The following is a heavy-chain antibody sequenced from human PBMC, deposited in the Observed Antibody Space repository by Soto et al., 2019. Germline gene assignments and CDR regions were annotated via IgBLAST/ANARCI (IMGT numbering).Heavy chain of an antibody. Sequence: GGSLRLSCAASGFTFSSYSMNWVRQAPGKGLEWVSSISSSSSYIYYADSVKGRFTISRDNAKNSLYLQMNSLRAEDTAVYYSARDISLGFSSTTKKGGLDYWGQGTLVTVSS. CDR3: ARDISLGFSSTTKKGGLDY. CDR2: ISSSSSYI. CDR1: GFTFSSYS. D-gene: IGHD2-2*01. V-gene: IGHV3-21*01. J-gene: IGHJ4*02.